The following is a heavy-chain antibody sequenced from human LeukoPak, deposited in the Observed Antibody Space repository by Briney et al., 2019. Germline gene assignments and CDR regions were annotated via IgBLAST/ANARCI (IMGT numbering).Heavy chain of an antibody. CDR3: ARDASALY. J-gene: IGHJ4*02. CDR1: GLIFSKYC. D-gene: IGHD6-19*01. V-gene: IGHV3-7*01. Sequence: GGSLRLSCAASGLIFSKYCMTWVRQAPGKGLEWVASIKPDGSEKYYLDSVKGRFTISRDNARDSLYLQMNSLRDDESSVYFCARDASALYWGRGTLVTVSS. CDR2: IKPDGSEK.